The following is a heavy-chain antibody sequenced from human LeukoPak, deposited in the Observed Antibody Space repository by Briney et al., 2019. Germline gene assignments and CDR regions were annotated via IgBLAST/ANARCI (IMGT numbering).Heavy chain of an antibody. CDR2: ISSGSSAI. Sequence: PGGSLRLSCAASGFTFSSYGMSWVRQAPGKGLEWVSYISSGSSAIYYADSVKGRFTISRDNGKNSLYLQMNSLRAEDTAVYYCAKDLGKWLRSSVRAFDYWGQGTLVTVSS. D-gene: IGHD5-12*01. CDR3: AKDLGKWLRSSVRAFDY. CDR1: GFTFSSYG. J-gene: IGHJ4*02. V-gene: IGHV3-48*01.